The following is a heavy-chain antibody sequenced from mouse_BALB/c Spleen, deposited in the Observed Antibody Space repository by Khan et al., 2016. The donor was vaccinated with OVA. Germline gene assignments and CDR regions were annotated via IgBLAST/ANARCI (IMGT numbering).Heavy chain of an antibody. CDR3: TRRDLYGIFTY. V-gene: IGHV1-7*01. CDR2: IDPSTGYT. D-gene: IGHD2-1*01. Sequence: QVRLQQSGADLAKPGASLEMSCKASGYTFATYWIHWVKQRPGQGLEWIGYIDPSTGYTEYNQKFKDKATLTADKSSSTAYMQLNSLTSEDSAVYYCTRRDLYGIFTYWGQGTLVTVSA. CDR1: GYTFATYW. J-gene: IGHJ3*01.